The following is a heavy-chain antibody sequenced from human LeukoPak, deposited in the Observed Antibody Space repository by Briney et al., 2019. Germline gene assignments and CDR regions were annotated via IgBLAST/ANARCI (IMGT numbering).Heavy chain of an antibody. D-gene: IGHD7-27*01. CDR1: GGSISSYY. Sequence: PSETLSLTCTVSGGSISSYYWSWIRQPPGKGLEWIGYIYYSGSTNYNPSLKSRVTISVDTSKNQFSLKLSSVTAADTAVYYCARSPWGLGSFMYDYWGQGTLVTVSS. V-gene: IGHV4-59*08. CDR2: IYYSGST. CDR3: ARSPWGLGSFMYDY. J-gene: IGHJ4*02.